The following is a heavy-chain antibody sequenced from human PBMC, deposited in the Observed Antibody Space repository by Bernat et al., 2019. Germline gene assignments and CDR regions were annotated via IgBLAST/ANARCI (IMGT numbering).Heavy chain of an antibody. Sequence: EVQLVESGGGLVQPGGSLRLPCAASGFTFSSYWMHWVRQAPGKGLVWVSRINSDGSSTSYADSVKGRFTISRDNAKNTLYLQMNSLRAEDTAVYYCARDLWSGYHYYYYGMDVWGQGTTVTVSS. CDR3: ARDLWSGYHYYYYGMDV. CDR2: INSDGSST. J-gene: IGHJ6*02. D-gene: IGHD3-3*01. CDR1: GFTFSSYW. V-gene: IGHV3-74*01.